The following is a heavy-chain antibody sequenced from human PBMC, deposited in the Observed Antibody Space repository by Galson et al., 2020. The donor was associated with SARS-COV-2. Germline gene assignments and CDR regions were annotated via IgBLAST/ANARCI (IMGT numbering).Heavy chain of an antibody. CDR2: ISYDGSNK. J-gene: IGHJ4*02. D-gene: IGHD3-9*01. Sequence: TGGSLRLSCAASGFTFSSYAMHWVRQAPGKGLEWVAVISYDGSNKYYADSVKGRFTISRDNSKNTLYLQMNSLRAEDTAVYYCARQYDIVTVYYRAPPTPIDYWGQGTLVTV. CDR1: GFTFSSYA. CDR3: ARQYDIVTVYYRAPPTPIDY. V-gene: IGHV3-30-3*01.